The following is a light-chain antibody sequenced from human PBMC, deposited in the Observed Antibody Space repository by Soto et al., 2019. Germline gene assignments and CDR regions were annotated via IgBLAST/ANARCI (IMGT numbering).Light chain of an antibody. Sequence: QSALTQPRSVSGSPGQSVTISCTGTSSDIGGHISVSWFQQHRGKAPKLMIYDVSKRPSGVPDSFSGSKSGNTASLTISGLQAEDEADYYCCSSAGTFYVFGTGTKVTVL. CDR1: SSDIGGHIS. V-gene: IGLV2-11*01. J-gene: IGLJ1*01. CDR3: CSSAGTFYV. CDR2: DVS.